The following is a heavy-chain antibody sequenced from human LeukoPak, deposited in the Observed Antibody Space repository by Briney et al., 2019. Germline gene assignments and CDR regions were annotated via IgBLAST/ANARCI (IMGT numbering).Heavy chain of an antibody. D-gene: IGHD2-15*01. J-gene: IGHJ3*02. CDR2: ISSRATNI. CDR3: AREGYCRDETCLSYDAFDI. CDR1: GFSFSSFE. V-gene: IGHV3-48*03. Sequence: GGSLRLSCAASGFSFSSFEMNWVRQAPGKGLEWVSYISSRATNIYYADCVKGRFTISRDNAKNSLYLQMNSLRAEDTAVYYCAREGYCRDETCLSYDAFDIWGQGTMVTVSS.